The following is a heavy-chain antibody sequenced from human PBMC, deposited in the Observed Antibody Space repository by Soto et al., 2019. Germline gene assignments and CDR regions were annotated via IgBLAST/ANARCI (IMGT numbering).Heavy chain of an antibody. D-gene: IGHD5-12*01. CDR3: ARESGGATATLDYYYFYIDV. Sequence: QVQLVQSGAEVKKPGASVTVSCKASGYRFSDYYLHWVRQAPVQGPEWMGWMNPNSGDTKYAQKFKSRVTMTRDTSVRTAFMELNWLKSDDTAVYYCARESGGATATLDYYYFYIDVWGIGTTVHVSS. CDR1: GYRFSDYY. V-gene: IGHV1-2*02. CDR2: MNPNSGDT. J-gene: IGHJ6*03.